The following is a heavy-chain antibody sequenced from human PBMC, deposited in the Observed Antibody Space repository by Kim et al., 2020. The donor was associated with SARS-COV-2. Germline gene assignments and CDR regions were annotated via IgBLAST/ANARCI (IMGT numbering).Heavy chain of an antibody. V-gene: IGHV1-46*01. J-gene: IGHJ6*02. Sequence: ASVKVSCKASGYTFTSYYMHWVRQAPGQGLEWMGIINPSGGSTSYAQKFQGRVTMTRDTSTSTVYMELSSLRSEDTAVYYCARDPSLRPGDYYGMDVWGQGTTVTVSS. D-gene: IGHD3-10*01. CDR2: INPSGGST. CDR3: ARDPSLRPGDYYGMDV. CDR1: GYTFTSYY.